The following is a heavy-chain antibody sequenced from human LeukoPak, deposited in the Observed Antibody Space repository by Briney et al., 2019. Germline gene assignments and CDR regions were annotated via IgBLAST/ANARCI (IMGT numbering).Heavy chain of an antibody. J-gene: IGHJ4*02. V-gene: IGHV1-18*01. CDR2: ISAYNGNT. D-gene: IGHD6-19*01. CDR3: ARDKTGIAVAGTDFDY. CDR1: GYTFTSYG. Sequence: ASVKVSCKASGYTFTSYGISWVRQAPGQGLEWMGWISAYNGNTNYAQKLQGRVTMTTDTSTSTAYMELRSPRSDDTAVYYCARDKTGIAVAGTDFDYWGQGTLVTVSS.